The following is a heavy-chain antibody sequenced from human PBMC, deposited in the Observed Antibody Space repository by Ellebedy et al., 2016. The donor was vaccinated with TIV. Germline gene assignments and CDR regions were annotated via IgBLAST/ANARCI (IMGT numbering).Heavy chain of an antibody. CDR3: ARDFLEWPPPYYYYGMDV. CDR1: GFTFSSYS. CDR2: ISSSSSYI. Sequence: GESLKISXAASGFTFSSYSMNWVRQAPGKGLEWVSSISSSSSYIYYADSVKGRFTISRDNAKNSLYLQMNSLRAEDTAVYYCARDFLEWPPPYYYYGMDVWGQGTTVTVSS. D-gene: IGHD3-3*01. J-gene: IGHJ6*02. V-gene: IGHV3-21*01.